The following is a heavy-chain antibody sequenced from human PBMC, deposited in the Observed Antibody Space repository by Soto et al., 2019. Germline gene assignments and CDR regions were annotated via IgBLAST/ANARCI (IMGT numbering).Heavy chain of an antibody. D-gene: IGHD6-6*01. V-gene: IGHV3-7*01. CDR2: TVPDGSER. CDR3: ARDRGFSSFDL. Sequence: EVQLVESGGGLVQPGGSLRLSCAASGFTFSDSWMNWVRQAPGKGLEWVASTVPDGSERYYVDSVKGRFTISRDNTKPSLYLHMNSLRLDDTAIYYCARDRGFSSFDLWGQGTLVTVSS. J-gene: IGHJ5*01. CDR1: GFTFSDSW.